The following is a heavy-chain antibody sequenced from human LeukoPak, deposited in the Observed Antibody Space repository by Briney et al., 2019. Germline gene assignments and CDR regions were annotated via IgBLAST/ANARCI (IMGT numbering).Heavy chain of an antibody. Sequence: GASVKVSCKASGYTFTSYAMHWVRQAPGQRLEWMGWINAGNGNTKYSQKFRGRVTITRDTSASTAYMELSSLRSEDTAVYYCARGPFAIFGVDYWGQGTLVTVSS. CDR2: INAGNGNT. V-gene: IGHV1-3*01. J-gene: IGHJ4*02. CDR1: GYTFTSYA. D-gene: IGHD3-3*01. CDR3: ARGPFAIFGVDY.